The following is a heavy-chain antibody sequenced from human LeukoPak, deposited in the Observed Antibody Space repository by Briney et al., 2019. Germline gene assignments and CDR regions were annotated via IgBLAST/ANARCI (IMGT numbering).Heavy chain of an antibody. CDR3: AVNSTKHTFDI. J-gene: IGHJ3*02. Sequence: SETLSLTCTVSGGSISTYYWSWIRQSPGAGLEWIGSVYYSGSTNYSPSLKSRVRISVGTSKNQFSLELSSVTAADTAVYYCAVNSTKHTFDIWGQGTMVTVSS. CDR1: GGSISTYY. D-gene: IGHD5/OR15-5a*01. V-gene: IGHV4-59*08. CDR2: VYYSGST.